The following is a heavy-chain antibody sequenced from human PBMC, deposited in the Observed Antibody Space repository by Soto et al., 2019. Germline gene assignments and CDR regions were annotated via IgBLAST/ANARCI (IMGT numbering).Heavy chain of an antibody. CDR1: GGSISGYY. CDR2: IYYSGST. D-gene: IGHD6-19*01. CDR3: ARTYSSGWYGGDYYFDY. V-gene: IGHV4-59*01. Sequence: SETLSLTCTGSGGSISGYYWSWIRQPPGKGLEWIGYIYYSGSTNYNPSLKSRVTISVDTSKNQFSLKLSSVTAADTAVYYCARTYSSGWYGGDYYFDYWGQGTLVTVSS. J-gene: IGHJ4*02.